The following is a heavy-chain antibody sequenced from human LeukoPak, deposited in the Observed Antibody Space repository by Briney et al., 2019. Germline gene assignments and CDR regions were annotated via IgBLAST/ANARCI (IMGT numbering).Heavy chain of an antibody. CDR2: INHSGST. V-gene: IGHV4-34*01. CDR3: ARDQGSGWPYYYYYTDV. CDR1: GGSFSGYY. J-gene: IGHJ6*03. D-gene: IGHD6-19*01. Sequence: SETLSLTCAVYGGSFSGYYWSWIRQPPGKGLEWIGEINHSGSTNYNPSLKSRVTISVDTSKNQFSLRLSSVTAADTAVYYCARDQGSGWPYYYYYTDVWGKGTTVTVSS.